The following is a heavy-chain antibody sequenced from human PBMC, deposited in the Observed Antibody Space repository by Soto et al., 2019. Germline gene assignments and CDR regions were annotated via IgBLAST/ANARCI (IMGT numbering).Heavy chain of an antibody. D-gene: IGHD6-19*01. J-gene: IGHJ4*02. CDR2: IYYSGST. CDR3: ARVRGGAVAANDY. V-gene: IGHV4-59*01. CDR1: GGSISSYY. Sequence: SETLSLTCTVSGGSISSYYWSWIRQPPGKGLEWIGYIYYSGSTNYNPSLKSRVTISVDTSKNQFSLKLSSVTAADTAVYYCARVRGGAVAANDYWGQGTLVTVSS.